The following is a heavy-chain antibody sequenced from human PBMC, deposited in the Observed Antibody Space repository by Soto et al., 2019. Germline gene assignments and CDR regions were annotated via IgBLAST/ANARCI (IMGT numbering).Heavy chain of an antibody. CDR3: AALTAFYGDYVGQLDY. J-gene: IGHJ4*02. Sequence: SVKVSCKASGFTFTSSAMQWVRQARGQRLEWVGWIVVGSGNTNYAQKFQERVTITRDMSTSTAYMELSSLRSEDTAVYYCAALTAFYGDYVGQLDYWGQGTLVTVSS. CDR1: GFTFTSSA. D-gene: IGHD4-17*01. CDR2: IVVGSGNT. V-gene: IGHV1-58*02.